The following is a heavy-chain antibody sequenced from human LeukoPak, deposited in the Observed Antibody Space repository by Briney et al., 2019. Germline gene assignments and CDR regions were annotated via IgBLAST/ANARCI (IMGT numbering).Heavy chain of an antibody. V-gene: IGHV4-30-2*01. D-gene: IGHD3-10*01. J-gene: IGHJ4*02. CDR1: GGSISSGGYY. CDR3: ARELGGFDY. CDR2: VYHSGST. Sequence: SETLSLTCTVSGGSISSGGYYWSWIRQPPGKGLEWIGYVYHSGSTFYNPSLKSRVTISLDRSKNQFSLKLSSVTAADTAVYYCARELGGFDYWGQGTLVTVSS.